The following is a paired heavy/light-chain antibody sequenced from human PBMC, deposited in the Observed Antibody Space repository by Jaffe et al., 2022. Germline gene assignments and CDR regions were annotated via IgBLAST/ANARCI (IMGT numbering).Heavy chain of an antibody. CDR3: ARQTVATISWAYYYYMDV. J-gene: IGHJ6*03. CDR1: GFSFSTYE. V-gene: IGHV3-48*03. D-gene: IGHD5-12*01. CDR2: ISSSGSTI. Sequence: EVQLVESGGGLVQPGGSLRLSCAASGFSFSTYEMNWVRQAPGKGLEWVSYISSSGSTIYYADSVEGRFTISRDNAKKSLYLQVNSLRAEDTAVYYCARQTVATISWAYYYYMDVWGKGTTVTVSS.
Light chain of an antibody. V-gene: IGLV3-19*01. CDR1: SLRSYY. Sequence: SSELTQDPAVSVALGQTVRITCQGDSLRSYYASWYQQKPGQAPVLVIYGKNIRPSGIPDRFSGSSSGNTASLTITGAQAGDEADYYCNSRDSSGNHYVFGTGTKVTVL. CDR2: GKN. J-gene: IGLJ1*01. CDR3: NSRDSSGNHYV.